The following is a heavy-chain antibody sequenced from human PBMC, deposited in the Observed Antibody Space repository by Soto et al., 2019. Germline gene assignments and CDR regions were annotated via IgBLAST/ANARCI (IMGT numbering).Heavy chain of an antibody. CDR3: ARDTRFYGGVWGSPLNILFDY. CDR1: GGPISSHY. Sequence: SSETLSLTCTVSGGPISSHYWSWIRQPAGKGLEWIGRIYTSGNTNYNPSLRSRLSMSADTSKNQFSLKLSSVTAADTAIYYCARDTRFYGGVWGSPLNILFDYWGQGILVTVSS. D-gene: IGHD3-16*01. V-gene: IGHV4-4*07. J-gene: IGHJ4*02. CDR2: IYTSGNT.